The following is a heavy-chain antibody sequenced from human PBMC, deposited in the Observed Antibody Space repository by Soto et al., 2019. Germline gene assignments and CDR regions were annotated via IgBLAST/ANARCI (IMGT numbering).Heavy chain of an antibody. D-gene: IGHD3-3*01. CDR2: INHSGST. CDR1: GGSFSGYY. CDR3: ARGHRITIFGVVIGENWFDP. J-gene: IGHJ5*02. V-gene: IGHV4-34*01. Sequence: QVQLQQWGAGLLKPSETLSLTCAVYGGSFSGYYWSWIRQPPGKGLEWIGAINHSGSTNYNPSLKSRVTISVDTSKNQFSLKLSSVTAADTAVYYCARGHRITIFGVVIGENWFDPWGQGTLVTVSS.